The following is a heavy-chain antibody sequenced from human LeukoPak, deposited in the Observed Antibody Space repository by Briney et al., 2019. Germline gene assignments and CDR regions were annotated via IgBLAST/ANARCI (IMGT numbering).Heavy chain of an antibody. CDR2: ISSRGSTI. J-gene: IGHJ4*02. D-gene: IGHD3-3*01. Sequence: GGSLRLSCAASGFTFSDYYVSWIRQAPGKGLEWVSYISSRGSTIYYADSVKGRFTISRDNAKNSLYLQMNSLRAEDTAVYYCARESRGDDEYYDFWSGYPWGQGTLVTVSS. CDR3: ARESRGDDEYYDFWSGYP. V-gene: IGHV3-11*04. CDR1: GFTFSDYY.